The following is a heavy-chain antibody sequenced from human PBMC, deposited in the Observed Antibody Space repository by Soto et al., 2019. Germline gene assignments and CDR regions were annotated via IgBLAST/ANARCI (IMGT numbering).Heavy chain of an antibody. CDR1: GGTFSSYA. J-gene: IGHJ4*02. CDR2: IIPIFGTA. D-gene: IGHD6-19*01. CDR3: ARARSIAVAGTIFVDFDY. Sequence: SVKVSCKASGGTFSSYAISWVRQAPGQGLEWMGGIIPIFGTANYAQKFQGRVTITADESTSTAYMELSSLRSEDTAVYYCARARSIAVAGTIFVDFDYWGQGTLVTVSS. V-gene: IGHV1-69*13.